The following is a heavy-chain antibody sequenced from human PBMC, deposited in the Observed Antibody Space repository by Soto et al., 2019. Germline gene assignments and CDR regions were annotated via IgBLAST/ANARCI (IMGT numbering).Heavy chain of an antibody. CDR2: IIPIFGTA. CDR3: AKDIGSKEVAAY. D-gene: IGHD6-19*01. Sequence: SVKVSCKASGGTFSSYAISWVRQAPGQGLEWMGGIIPIFGTANYAQKFQGRVTITADESTSTAYMELSSLRSEDTAVYYCAKDIGSKEVAAYWGQGTMVTVSS. J-gene: IGHJ4*03. V-gene: IGHV1-69*13. CDR1: GGTFSSYA.